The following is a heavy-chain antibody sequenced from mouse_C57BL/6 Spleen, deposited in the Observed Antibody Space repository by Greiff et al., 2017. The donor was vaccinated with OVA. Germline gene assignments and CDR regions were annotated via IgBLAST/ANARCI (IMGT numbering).Heavy chain of an antibody. CDR2: IYPGDGDT. Sequence: VQVVESGPELVKPGASVKISCKASGYAFSSSWMNWVKQRPGKGLEWIGRIYPGDGDTNYNGKFKGKATLTADKSSSTAYMQLSSLTSEDSAVYFCARDDGYYVEAMDYWGQGTSVTVSS. J-gene: IGHJ4*01. CDR1: GYAFSSSW. V-gene: IGHV1-82*01. CDR3: ARDDGYYVEAMDY. D-gene: IGHD2-3*01.